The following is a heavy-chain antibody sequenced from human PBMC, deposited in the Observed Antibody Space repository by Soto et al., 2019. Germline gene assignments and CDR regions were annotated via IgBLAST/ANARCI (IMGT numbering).Heavy chain of an antibody. V-gene: IGHV4-59*01. CDR1: GGSISSYY. J-gene: IGHJ4*02. Sequence: PSETLSLTCTVSGGSISSYYWSWIRQPPGKGLEWIGYIYYSGSTNYNPSLKSRVTISVDTSKNQFSLKLSSVTAADTAVCYCARDQGGIISSWPMWYFDYWGQGTLVTVSS. D-gene: IGHD6-13*01. CDR3: ARDQGGIISSWPMWYFDY. CDR2: IYYSGST.